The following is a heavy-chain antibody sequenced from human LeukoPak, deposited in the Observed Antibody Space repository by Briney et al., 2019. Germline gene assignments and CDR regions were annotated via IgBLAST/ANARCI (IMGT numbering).Heavy chain of an antibody. CDR2: INSDGSST. J-gene: IGHJ4*02. CDR1: GFTFSNYW. Sequence: GGSLRLSCAASGFTFSNYWMHWVRQAPGKGLVWVSRINSDGSSTTSADSVKGRFTISRDNAKNTLYLQMNSLRAEDTAVYYCAKGGATVIDYWGQGALVTVSS. V-gene: IGHV3-74*01. D-gene: IGHD4-17*01. CDR3: AKGGATVIDY.